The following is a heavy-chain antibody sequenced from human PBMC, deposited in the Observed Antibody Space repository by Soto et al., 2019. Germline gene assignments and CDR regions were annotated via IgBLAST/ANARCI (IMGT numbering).Heavy chain of an antibody. CDR3: ASPIPCSGGRCYHP. CDR1: GFTFSSYV. Sequence: QVQLVESGGGVVQPGRSLRLSCAASGFTFSSYVMHWVRQAPGKGRAWVAVISYDGSNKYYADSVKGRFTISRDNSKNTLYLQMNSLRAEDTAVYYCASPIPCSGGRCYHPGGQGTLVTVSS. CDR2: ISYDGSNK. J-gene: IGHJ4*02. V-gene: IGHV3-30-3*01. D-gene: IGHD2-15*01.